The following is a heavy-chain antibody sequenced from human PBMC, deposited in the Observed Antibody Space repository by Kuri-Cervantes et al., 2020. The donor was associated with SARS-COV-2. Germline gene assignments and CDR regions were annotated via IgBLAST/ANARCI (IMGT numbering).Heavy chain of an antibody. CDR1: GFTFSSYS. J-gene: IGHJ4*02. CDR2: ISSSSSYI. CDR3: ARDPRVGDKFGSGSLPIDN. V-gene: IGHV3-21*01. D-gene: IGHD3-10*01. Sequence: LSLTCAASGFTFSSYSMNWVRQAPGKGLEWVSSISSSSSYIYYANSVKGRFTISRDNSKNTLSLQMNSLRAEDTAVYYCARDPRVGDKFGSGSLPIDNWGRGTLVTVSS.